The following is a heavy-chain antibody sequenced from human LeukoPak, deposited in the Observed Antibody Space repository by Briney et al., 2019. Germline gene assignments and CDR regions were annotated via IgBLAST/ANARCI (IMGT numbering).Heavy chain of an antibody. D-gene: IGHD2-2*01. V-gene: IGHV4-34*01. J-gene: IGHJ5*02. Sequence: PSETLSLTCAVYGGSFSGYYWSWIRQPPGKGLEWIGEINHSGSTNYNPSLKSRVTISVDTSKNQFSLKLSSVTAADTAVYYCARSPSYCTSTSCYPSRSPHWFDPWGQGTLVTVSS. CDR2: INHSGST. CDR1: GGSFSGYY. CDR3: ARSPSYCTSTSCYPSRSPHWFDP.